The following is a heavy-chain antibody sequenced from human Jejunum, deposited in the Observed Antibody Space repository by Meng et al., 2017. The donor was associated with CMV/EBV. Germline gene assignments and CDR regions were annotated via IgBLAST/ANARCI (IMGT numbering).Heavy chain of an antibody. D-gene: IGHD2-2*01. CDR3: ARAWGTSQLLSSLDS. V-gene: IGHV1-2*02. CDR1: TFTGNH. J-gene: IGHJ4*02. CDR2: IHPDRGGT. Sequence: TFTGNHIHWVRQAPGQGPEWMGWIHPDRGGTNYAQKFQGRVTMTRDTSIRTVYMEVTTLRSDDTAVYYCARAWGTSQLLSSLDSWGQGTLVTVSS.